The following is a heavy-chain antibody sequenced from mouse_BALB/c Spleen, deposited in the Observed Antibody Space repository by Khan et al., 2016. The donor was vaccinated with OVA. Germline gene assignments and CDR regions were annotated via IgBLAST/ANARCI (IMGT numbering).Heavy chain of an antibody. V-gene: IGHV5-9-3*01. CDR1: GFSFSRYS. J-gene: IGHJ4*01. Sequence: EVQLQESGGGLVKPGGSLKLSCAASGFSFSRYSMSWVRQTPEKRLEWVATISSGGTFTYYSDSVKGRFTISRDNANNTLFLQMSSLRSEDTAIYYCARHEGYYGYGQGDYWGQGTSVTVSS. CDR2: ISSGGTFT. D-gene: IGHD2-2*01. CDR3: ARHEGYYGYGQGDY.